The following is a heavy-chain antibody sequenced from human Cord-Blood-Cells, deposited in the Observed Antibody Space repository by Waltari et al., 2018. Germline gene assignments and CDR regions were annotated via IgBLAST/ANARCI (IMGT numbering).Heavy chain of an antibody. V-gene: IGHV4-34*01. CDR1: GGSFSGYY. CDR3: ARRAYDILTGYSDAFDI. Sequence: QVQLQQWGAGLLKPSETLSLTCAVYGGSFSGYYWSWIRQPPGKGLEWIGEINHSGSTNYNPSLKSRVTISVDTSKNQFSRKLSSVTAADTAVYYCARRAYDILTGYSDAFDIWGQGTMVTVSS. J-gene: IGHJ3*02. CDR2: INHSGST. D-gene: IGHD3-9*01.